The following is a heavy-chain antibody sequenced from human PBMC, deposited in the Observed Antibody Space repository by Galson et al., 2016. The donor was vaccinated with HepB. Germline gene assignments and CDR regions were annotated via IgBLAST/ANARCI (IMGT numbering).Heavy chain of an antibody. CDR1: GFSFNTYS. D-gene: IGHD1-26*01. V-gene: IGHV3-30*04. J-gene: IGHJ4*02. Sequence: SLRLSCAASGFSFNTYSMHWVRQAPGKGLEWVAAITSAGDKRYYTDSVRGRFTISRDNSNNMMYLQMNSLRPEDTSVYYCARDAMGRGSGSYSAFDYWGQGTLVAVSS. CDR3: ARDAMGRGSGSYSAFDY. CDR2: ITSAGDKR.